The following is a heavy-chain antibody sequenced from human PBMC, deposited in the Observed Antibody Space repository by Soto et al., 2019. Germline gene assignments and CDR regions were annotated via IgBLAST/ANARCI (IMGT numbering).Heavy chain of an antibody. CDR2: ISYDGSNK. D-gene: IGHD3-22*01. CDR1: GFTFSSYA. CDR3: ARDLYYYDSSGYQFDY. Sequence: SLRLSCAASGFTFSSYAMHWVRQAPGKGLEWVAVISYDGSNKYYADSVKGRFTISRDNSKNTLYLQMNSLRAEDTAVYYCARDLYYYDSSGYQFDYWGQGTLVTVSS. V-gene: IGHV3-30-3*01. J-gene: IGHJ4*02.